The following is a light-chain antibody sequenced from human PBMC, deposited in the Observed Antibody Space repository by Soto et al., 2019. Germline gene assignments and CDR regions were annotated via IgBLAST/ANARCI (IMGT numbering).Light chain of an antibody. Sequence: EIVMTQSPATLSVSPGQRATLSCRASQSVSSNLAWCQQKPGQAPRLLIYGASTRATGIPAKMSGRGFGREFTLTIGSQQSEDFAVNFWHDYNNWRPALTFGGGTEVEIK. V-gene: IGKV3-15*01. CDR2: GAS. CDR1: QSVSSN. J-gene: IGKJ4*01. CDR3: HDYNNWRPALT.